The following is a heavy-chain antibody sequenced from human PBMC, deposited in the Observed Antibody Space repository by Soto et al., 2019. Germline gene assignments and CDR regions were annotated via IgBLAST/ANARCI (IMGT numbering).Heavy chain of an antibody. J-gene: IGHJ3*02. V-gene: IGHV4-31*03. CDR2: IYYSGST. Sequence: SETLSLTCTASGGSISSGGYYWSWIRQHPGKGLEWIGYIYYSGSTYYNPSLKSRVTISVDTSKNQFSLKLSSVTAADTAVYYCARDTAPRHDAFDIWGQGTMVTVSS. D-gene: IGHD5-18*01. CDR3: ARDTAPRHDAFDI. CDR1: GGSISSGGYY.